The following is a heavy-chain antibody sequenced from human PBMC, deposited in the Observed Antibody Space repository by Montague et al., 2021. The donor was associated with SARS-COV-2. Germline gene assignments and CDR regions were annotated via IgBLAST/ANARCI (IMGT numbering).Heavy chain of an antibody. Sequence: SETLSLTCAVYGGSFSGYYWSWIRQPPGKGLEWIGEINHSGSTNYNPSLKSRVTISVDTSKNQFSLKLSSVTAADTAVYYCARHHPSITIFGVVTIGSWFDPWGQGTLVTVSS. D-gene: IGHD3-3*01. V-gene: IGHV4-34*01. CDR3: ARHHPSITIFGVVTIGSWFDP. CDR1: GGSFSGYY. J-gene: IGHJ5*02. CDR2: INHSGST.